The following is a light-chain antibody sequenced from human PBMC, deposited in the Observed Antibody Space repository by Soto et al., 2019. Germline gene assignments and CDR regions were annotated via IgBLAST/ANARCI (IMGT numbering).Light chain of an antibody. Sequence: QAPSSVSTSVGDRVTITCRASQGISSWLAWYQQKPGKAPKLLIYAASTLQSGVPSRFSGSGSGTDFTLTISSLQPEDSATYYCQQSDSMPWTFGQGTKVDI. J-gene: IGKJ1*01. CDR2: AAS. CDR3: QQSDSMPWT. V-gene: IGKV1-12*01. CDR1: QGISSW.